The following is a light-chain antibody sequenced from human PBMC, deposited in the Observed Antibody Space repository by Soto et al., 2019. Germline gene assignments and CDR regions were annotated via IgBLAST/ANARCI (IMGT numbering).Light chain of an antibody. CDR2: AAS. J-gene: IGKJ1*01. CDR1: QSISNY. CDR3: QQSYSTPRT. Sequence: DIQMTQSPSPLSASVGDRVTITCRASQSISNYLNWYQQKPGKAPKLLMYAASSLQSGVPSRFSGSGSGTDFTRTISSLQPADFATYYCQQSYSTPRTFGQGTKVEIK. V-gene: IGKV1-39*01.